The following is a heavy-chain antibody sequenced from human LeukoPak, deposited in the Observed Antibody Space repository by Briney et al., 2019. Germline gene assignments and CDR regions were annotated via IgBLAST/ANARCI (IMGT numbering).Heavy chain of an antibody. J-gene: IGHJ4*02. D-gene: IGHD5-18*01. V-gene: IGHV3-74*01. CDR3: SRAGYRYTVIIDY. CDR1: GFTFSDYW. Sequence: PGGSLRLSCAASGFTFSDYWMHWVRQAPGKGLVWVSRINTDGTRTKYADSVKGRFTISRDNARNTVYLQMNSLRAEDTAVYYFSRAGYRYTVIIDYWGGGTLDSVSS. CDR2: INTDGTRT.